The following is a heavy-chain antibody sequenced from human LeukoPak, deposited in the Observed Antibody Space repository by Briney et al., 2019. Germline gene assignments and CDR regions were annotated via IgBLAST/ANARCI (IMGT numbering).Heavy chain of an antibody. CDR2: IWYDGSNK. D-gene: IGHD3-10*01. V-gene: IGHV3-33*06. Sequence: GGSVRLSCAASGFTFSSYGMHWVRQAPGKGLEWVAVIWYDGSNKYYADSVKGRFTISRDNSKNTLYLQMNSLRAEDTAVYYCAKDYNLMVRGIYYFDYWGQGTLVTVSS. CDR3: AKDYNLMVRGIYYFDY. J-gene: IGHJ4*02. CDR1: GFTFSSYG.